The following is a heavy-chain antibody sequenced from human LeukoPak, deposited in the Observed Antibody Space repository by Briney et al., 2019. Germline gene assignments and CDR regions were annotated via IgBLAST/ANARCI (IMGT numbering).Heavy chain of an antibody. CDR2: INPHNGDT. Sequence: ASVKVSCKASGYTFIGYYLHWVRQAPGQGLEWMGWINPHNGDTNYAQKFQGRVSMTRDTSITTAYMELSSLKSDDTAVYYCATVRDIVVGGGPYYFDYWGQGTLVTVSS. J-gene: IGHJ4*02. D-gene: IGHD2-15*01. V-gene: IGHV1-2*02. CDR1: GYTFIGYY. CDR3: ATVRDIVVGGGPYYFDY.